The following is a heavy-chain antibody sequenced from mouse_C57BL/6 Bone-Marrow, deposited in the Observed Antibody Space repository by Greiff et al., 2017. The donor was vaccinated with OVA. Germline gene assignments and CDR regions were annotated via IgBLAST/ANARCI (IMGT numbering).Heavy chain of an antibody. J-gene: IGHJ2*01. D-gene: IGHD1-1*01. V-gene: IGHV1-59*01. Sequence: QVQLQQPGAELVRPGTSVKLSCKASGYTFTSYWMHWVKQRPGQGLEWIGVIDPSDSYTNYNQKFKGKATLTVDTSSSTAYMQLSSLTSEDSAVYYGARPITTVVATRDYWGQGTTLTVSS. CDR3: ARPITTVVATRDY. CDR2: IDPSDSYT. CDR1: GYTFTSYW.